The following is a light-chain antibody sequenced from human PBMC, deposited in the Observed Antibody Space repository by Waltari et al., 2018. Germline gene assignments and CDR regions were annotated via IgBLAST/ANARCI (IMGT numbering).Light chain of an antibody. V-gene: IGKV3-15*01. J-gene: IGKJ4*01. CDR3: QQYNHWPPLT. CDR2: AAS. CDR1: QSISSN. Sequence: EIVMTQSPATLSVSPGERATLSCRASQSISSNLAWYQQKPGQAPSLLIYAASTRSTGIPARFSSSGSGTEFTLTISSLQSEDFAAYYCQQYNHWPPLTFGGGTKVEIK.